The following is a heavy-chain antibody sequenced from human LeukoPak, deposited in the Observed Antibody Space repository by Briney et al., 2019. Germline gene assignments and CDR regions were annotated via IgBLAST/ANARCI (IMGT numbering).Heavy chain of an antibody. CDR2: ISAYNGNT. CDR1: GYTFTSYG. Sequence: ASVKVSCKASGYTFTSYGISWVRQAPGQGLEWMGWISAYNGNTNYAQKLQGRVTMTTDTSMSTAYMELRSLRSDDTAVYYCARDADILTGYRSYYYYGMDVWGQGTTVTVSS. V-gene: IGHV1-18*01. CDR3: ARDADILTGYRSYYYYGMDV. D-gene: IGHD3-9*01. J-gene: IGHJ6*02.